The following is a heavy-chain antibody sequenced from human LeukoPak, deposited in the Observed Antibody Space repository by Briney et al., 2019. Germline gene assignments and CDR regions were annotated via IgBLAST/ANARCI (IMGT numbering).Heavy chain of an antibody. V-gene: IGHV4-59*01. D-gene: IGHD4/OR15-4a*01. CDR2: VYYSGTT. Sequence: SETLSLTCTVSGGSISYYYWSWIRQSPGKGLEWIGYVYYSGTTNYNPSLKSRVTISVDTSKNQFSLQLRTVTAADTAVYYCAREDPQTRVPEGMDVWGQGTTVTVSS. CDR3: AREDPQTRVPEGMDV. J-gene: IGHJ6*02. CDR1: GGSISYYY.